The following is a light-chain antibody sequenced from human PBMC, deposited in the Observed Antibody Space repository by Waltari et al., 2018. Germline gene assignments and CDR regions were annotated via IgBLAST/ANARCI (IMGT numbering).Light chain of an antibody. V-gene: IGKV1-5*03. J-gene: IGKJ4*01. Sequence: DIQMTQSPSTLSASVGDRVTITCRASQSIGRWLAWYQQKPGKAPKLLVYKASSLERGVPSRFSGSGSETEFTLTISSLQPEDFATYYCQQYKTFWLTFGGGTKVDIK. CDR1: QSIGRW. CDR3: QQYKTFWLT. CDR2: KAS.